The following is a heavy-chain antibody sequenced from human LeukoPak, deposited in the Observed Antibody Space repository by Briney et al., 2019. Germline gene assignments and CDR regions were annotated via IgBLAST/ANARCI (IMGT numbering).Heavy chain of an antibody. CDR2: ISVSGART. Sequence: GGSLRLSCAASGFPFSSYAMNWVRQAPGKGLEWVSAISVSGARTYYADSVKGRFTISRDNSKNTLDLQMNSLTAEDTAVYYCAKERGGVASRTPPIDYWGQGTLVTVSS. D-gene: IGHD2-2*01. CDR3: AKERGGVASRTPPIDY. CDR1: GFPFSSYA. V-gene: IGHV3-23*01. J-gene: IGHJ4*02.